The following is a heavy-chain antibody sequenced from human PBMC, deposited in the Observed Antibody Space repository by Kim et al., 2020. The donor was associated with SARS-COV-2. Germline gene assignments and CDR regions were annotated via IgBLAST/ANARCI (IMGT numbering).Heavy chain of an antibody. CDR3: AKDRALSTNWFDP. V-gene: IGHV3-30*02. Sequence: YYADAVKGRFTISRDNSKSTLYLQMNSLRAEDTAVYYCAKDRALSTNWFDPWGQGTLVTVSS. D-gene: IGHD2-2*01. J-gene: IGHJ5*02.